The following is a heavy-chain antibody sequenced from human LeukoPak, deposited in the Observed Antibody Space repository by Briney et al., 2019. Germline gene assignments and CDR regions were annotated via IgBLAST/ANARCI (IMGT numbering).Heavy chain of an antibody. Sequence: GGSLRLSCAASGFTFSSYAMSWVRQAPGKGLEWVSAISWSGGSTYYADSVKGRFTISRDNSKNTVYLQMNSLTADDTAVYYCAKTTVGYSSGRYPGWPADCWGQGTLVTVSP. D-gene: IGHD6-19*01. CDR1: GFTFSSYA. CDR3: AKTTVGYSSGRYPGWPADC. CDR2: ISWSGGST. V-gene: IGHV3-23*01. J-gene: IGHJ4*02.